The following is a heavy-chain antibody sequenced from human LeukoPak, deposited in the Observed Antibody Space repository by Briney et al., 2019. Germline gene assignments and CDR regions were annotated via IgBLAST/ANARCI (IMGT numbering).Heavy chain of an antibody. J-gene: IGHJ4*02. D-gene: IGHD6-19*01. CDR2: IYTSGST. Sequence: SETLSLNCTVSGGSISSYYWSWIRQPAGQGLEWIGRIYTSGSTNYNPSLKSRVTMSVDTSKNQFSLKLSSVTAADTAVYYCARARRYSSGWYQRGYYFDYWGQGTLVTVSS. CDR1: GGSISSYY. V-gene: IGHV4-4*07. CDR3: ARARRYSSGWYQRGYYFDY.